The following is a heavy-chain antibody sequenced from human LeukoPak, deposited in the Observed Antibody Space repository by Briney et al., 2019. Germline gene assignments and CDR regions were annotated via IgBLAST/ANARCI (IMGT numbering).Heavy chain of an antibody. V-gene: IGHV3-21*01. J-gene: IGHJ6*03. D-gene: IGHD5-18*01. Sequence: GGSLRLSCAASGFTFSGYSMNWVRQAPGKGLEWVSSISSSSSYIYYADSVKGRFTISRDNAKNSLYLQMNSLRAEDTAVYYCARDRGYSYGSYYYYYMDVWGKGTTVTVSS. CDR2: ISSSSSYI. CDR3: ARDRGYSYGSYYYYYMDV. CDR1: GFTFSGYS.